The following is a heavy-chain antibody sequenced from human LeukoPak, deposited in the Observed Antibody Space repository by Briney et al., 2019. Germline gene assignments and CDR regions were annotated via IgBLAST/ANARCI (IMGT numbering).Heavy chain of an antibody. V-gene: IGHV3-33*06. CDR1: GFTFSTYG. D-gene: IGHD1-1*01. Sequence: TGGSLRLFCAASGFTFSTYGMHWVRQGPGKGLEWVAIIWYYGSNKYYADSVQGRFTISRDNTRNTLYLQMNSLRTEDTAVYYCAKDGGTTRNSFGWDYYVGSWGQGTLVTVSS. J-gene: IGHJ4*01. CDR3: AKDGGTTRNSFGWDYYVGS. CDR2: IWYYGSNK.